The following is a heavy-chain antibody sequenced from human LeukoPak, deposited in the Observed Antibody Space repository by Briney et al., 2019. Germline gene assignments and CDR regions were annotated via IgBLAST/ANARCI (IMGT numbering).Heavy chain of an antibody. CDR2: ISGGGTTI. Sequence: QPGGSLRLSCAASGFTFSSYEMNWVRQAPGKGLEWVSYISGGGTTIYLADSVKGRFTISRDNSKNTLYLQMNSLRAEDTAVYYCAKGDCGGDCYQDLDAFDIWGQGTMVTVSS. D-gene: IGHD2-21*02. J-gene: IGHJ3*02. CDR1: GFTFSSYE. CDR3: AKGDCGGDCYQDLDAFDI. V-gene: IGHV3-48*03.